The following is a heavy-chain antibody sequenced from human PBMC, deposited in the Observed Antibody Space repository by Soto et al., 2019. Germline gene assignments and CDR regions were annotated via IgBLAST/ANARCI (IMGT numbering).Heavy chain of an antibody. CDR2: IYYSGST. J-gene: IGHJ4*02. V-gene: IGHV4-31*03. Sequence: QVQLQESGPGLVKPSQTLSLTCTVSGGSISXGGYXWSXIRQHPGKGLEWIGYIYYSGSTYYNPFLKSRFTKSVDTSKNQFSLKLSSVTAADTAVYYCAGQKGYCGNAGGQFDYWGQGTLVTVSS. CDR3: AGQKGYCGNAGGQFDY. CDR1: GGSISXGGYX. D-gene: IGHD1-26*01.